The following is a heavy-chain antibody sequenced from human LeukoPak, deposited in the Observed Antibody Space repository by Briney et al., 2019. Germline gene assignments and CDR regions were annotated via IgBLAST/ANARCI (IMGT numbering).Heavy chain of an antibody. V-gene: IGHV3-30*02. CDR2: IRYDGSNK. J-gene: IGHJ4*02. D-gene: IGHD3-22*01. CDR1: GFTFSSYA. CDR3: AKDHYYYDSSGYMSISSDY. Sequence: PGGSLRLSCAASGFTFSSYAMSWVRQAPGKGLEWVAFIRYDGSNKYYADSVKGRFTISRDNSKNTLYLQMNSLRAEDTAVYYCAKDHYYYDSSGYMSISSDYWGQGTLVTVSS.